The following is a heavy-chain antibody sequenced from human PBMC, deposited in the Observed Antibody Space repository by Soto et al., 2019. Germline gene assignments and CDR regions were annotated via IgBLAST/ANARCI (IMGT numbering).Heavy chain of an antibody. CDR1: GITFSNHA. CDR2: ISGSGTTT. D-gene: IGHD5-12*01. CDR3: EKEPGGGISTITSFFAS. V-gene: IGHV3-23*01. Sequence: GGSLRLSCAASGITFSNHALSWVRQAPGKGLEWVSGISGSGTTTYYADSVKGRFTISRDNSKNTLSLQMNSLRADDTAVYYCEKEPGGGISTITSFFASWGQGTPVTVSS. J-gene: IGHJ4*02.